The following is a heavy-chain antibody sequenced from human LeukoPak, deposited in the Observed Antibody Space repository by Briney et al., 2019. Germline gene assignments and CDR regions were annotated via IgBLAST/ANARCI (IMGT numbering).Heavy chain of an antibody. Sequence: SEALSLTCTVPGGSISSSSYYWGWIRQPPGKGLEWIGSIYYSGSTYYNPSLKSRVTISVDTSKNQFSLKLSSVTAADTAVYYCARHGPRYCSGGSCIHPVDYWGQGTLVTVSS. CDR2: IYYSGST. J-gene: IGHJ4*02. CDR1: GGSISSSSYY. D-gene: IGHD2-15*01. CDR3: ARHGPRYCSGGSCIHPVDY. V-gene: IGHV4-39*01.